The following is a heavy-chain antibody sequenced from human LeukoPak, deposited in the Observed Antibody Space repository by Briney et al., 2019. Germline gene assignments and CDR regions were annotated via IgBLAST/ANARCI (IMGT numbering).Heavy chain of an antibody. V-gene: IGHV4-30-4*08. J-gene: IGHJ5*02. D-gene: IGHD6-13*01. CDR1: GGSISSGDYY. Sequence: PSETLSLTCTVSGGSISSGDYYWSWIRQPPGKGLEWIGYIYYSGSTYYNPSLKSRVTISVDTSKNQFSLKLSSVTAADTAVYYCARVRAIAAAGRGWSYSWFDPWGQGTLVTVSS. CDR3: ARVRAIAAAGRGWSYSWFDP. CDR2: IYYSGST.